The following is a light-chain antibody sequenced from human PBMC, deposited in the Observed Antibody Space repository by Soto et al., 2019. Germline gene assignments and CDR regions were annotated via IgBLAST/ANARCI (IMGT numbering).Light chain of an antibody. V-gene: IGKV3-11*01. Sequence: EIVLTQSPATLSLSPGERATFSCRASQSVSSYLAWFQQKPGQAPRLLIYDASHRATGIAARFSGSGSGTDFPLTISSLEPEDFAVYYCQQHTNWPPSLTFGKGTRLEIK. CDR2: DAS. J-gene: IGKJ5*01. CDR3: QQHTNWPPSLT. CDR1: QSVSSY.